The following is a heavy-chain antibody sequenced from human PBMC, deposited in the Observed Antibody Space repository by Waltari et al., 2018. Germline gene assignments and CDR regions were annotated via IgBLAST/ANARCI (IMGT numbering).Heavy chain of an antibody. J-gene: IGHJ4*02. CDR3: AKDRSYGHSLAN. CDR2: IHSGGNT. D-gene: IGHD4-17*01. V-gene: IGHV3-53*01. Sequence: EVQLVESGGGLLQRGGSQRLSCAGSGFDVSSSYMNWVRQAPGKGLEWVSGIHSGGNTYYADSVKGRFTISRDNAKNTLYLQMNSLRAEDTAVYYCAKDRSYGHSLANWGQGTLVTVSS. CDR1: GFDVSSSY.